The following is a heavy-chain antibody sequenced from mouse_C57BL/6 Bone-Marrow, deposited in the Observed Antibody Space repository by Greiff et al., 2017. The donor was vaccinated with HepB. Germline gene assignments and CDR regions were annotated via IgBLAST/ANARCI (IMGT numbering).Heavy chain of an antibody. Sequence: EVKLVESGGGLVKPGGSLKLSCAASGFTFSDYEMHWVRQAPEKGLEWVAYISSGSSTIYYADTVKGRFTISRDNAKNTLFLQMTSLRSEDTAMYYCASGDYYGSSDYWGQGTTLTVSS. CDR1: GFTFSDYE. J-gene: IGHJ2*01. CDR3: ASGDYYGSSDY. V-gene: IGHV5-17*01. CDR2: ISSGSSTI. D-gene: IGHD1-1*01.